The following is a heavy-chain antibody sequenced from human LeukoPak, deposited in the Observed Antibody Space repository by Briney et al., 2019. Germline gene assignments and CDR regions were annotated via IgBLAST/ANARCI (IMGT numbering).Heavy chain of an antibody. J-gene: IGHJ3*02. CDR2: IYSGGST. V-gene: IGHV3-53*01. D-gene: IGHD2-15*01. CDR3: ARDRRSPNTIGAFDI. CDR1: GFTVSSNY. Sequence: GGSLRLSCAASGFTVSSNYMSWVRQAPGKGLEWVSVIYSGGSTYYADSVKGRFTISRDNSKNTLYLQMNSLRAEDTAVYYCARDRRSPNTIGAFDIWGQGTMVTVSS.